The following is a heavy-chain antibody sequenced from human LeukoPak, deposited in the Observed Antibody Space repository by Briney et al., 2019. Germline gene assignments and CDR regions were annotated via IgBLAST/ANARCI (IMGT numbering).Heavy chain of an antibody. Sequence: SETLSLTCTVSGGSISSGNYYWSWIRQPAGMGLEWIGRIYISGGTEYNPSLKCRVTISIDTSKNQFYLRLISVTAADTDVYYCARVRRNRGNKYFDPWGQGTRVTVSS. CDR1: GGSISSGNYY. D-gene: IGHD1-14*01. CDR2: IYISGGT. CDR3: ARVRRNRGNKYFDP. V-gene: IGHV4-61*02. J-gene: IGHJ5*02.